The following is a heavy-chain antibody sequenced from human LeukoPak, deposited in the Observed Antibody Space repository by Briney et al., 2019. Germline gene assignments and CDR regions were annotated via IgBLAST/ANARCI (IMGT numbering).Heavy chain of an antibody. CDR3: ARVGNYFEWSGYYYFDY. Sequence: GGSLRLSCAVSGFTVSSNYVSWVRQTPGKGLEWVSVIYSGGSTYYGDSVKGRFTIPRDNSKSTLYLQMNSLRAEDTAVYFCARVGNYFEWSGYYYFDYWGQGTLVTVSS. D-gene: IGHD3-3*01. V-gene: IGHV3-66*01. CDR1: GFTVSSNY. J-gene: IGHJ4*02. CDR2: IYSGGST.